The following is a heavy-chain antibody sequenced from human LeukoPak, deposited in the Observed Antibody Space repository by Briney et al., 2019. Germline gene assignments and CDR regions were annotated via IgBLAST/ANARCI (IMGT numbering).Heavy chain of an antibody. J-gene: IGHJ4*02. CDR1: GFTFSSYA. Sequence: GGSLGLSCEASGFTFSSYAMSWVRQAPGKGLEWVSSISSSIGYIYYADSVKGRFTISRDNAKNSLNLQMNSLRAEDTAVYYCAREGLYSYGSPCFDYWGQGALVTVSS. CDR3: AREGLYSYGSPCFDY. CDR2: ISSSIGYI. V-gene: IGHV3-21*01. D-gene: IGHD5-18*01.